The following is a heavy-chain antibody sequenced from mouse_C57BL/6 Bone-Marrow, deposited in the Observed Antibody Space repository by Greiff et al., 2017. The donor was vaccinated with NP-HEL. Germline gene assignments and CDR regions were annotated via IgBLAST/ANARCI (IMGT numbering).Heavy chain of an antibody. D-gene: IGHD2-2*01. CDR3: ARNVVTSKDLDY. Sequence: EVKLQESGGGLVKPGGSLKLSCAASGFTFSSYAMSWVRQTPEKRLEWVATISDGGSYTYYPDNVKGRFTISRDNAKNTLYLQMSHLKSEDTAMYYCARNVVTSKDLDYWGQGTALTVSS. J-gene: IGHJ2*01. CDR1: GFTFSSYA. CDR2: ISDGGSYT. V-gene: IGHV5-4*03.